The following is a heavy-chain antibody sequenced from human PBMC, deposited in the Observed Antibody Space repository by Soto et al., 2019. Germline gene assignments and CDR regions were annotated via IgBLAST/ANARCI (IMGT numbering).Heavy chain of an antibody. J-gene: IGHJ4*02. D-gene: IGHD1-26*01. CDR1: GYTFTSYG. Sequence: VASVKVSCKASGYTFTSYGISWVRQAPGQGLEWMGGIIPIFGTANYAQKFQGRVTITADESTSTAYMELSSLRSEDTAVYYCAREGISTTAVYRGQGIPVTVSX. CDR3: AREGISTTAVY. V-gene: IGHV1-69*13. CDR2: IIPIFGTA.